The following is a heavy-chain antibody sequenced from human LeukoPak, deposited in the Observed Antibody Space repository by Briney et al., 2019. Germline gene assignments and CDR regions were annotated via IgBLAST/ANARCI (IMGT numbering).Heavy chain of an antibody. CDR3: AKDYGYSSSWYDY. CDR2: ISWNSASV. D-gene: IGHD6-13*01. J-gene: IGHJ4*02. CDR1: GFTVDDYG. V-gene: IGHV3-9*01. Sequence: PGGSLRLSCEASGFTVDDYGMHWVRQAPGKGLEWVSTISWNSASVGYVDSVKGRFTISRDNAKKTLYLQMNSLRPEDTALYYCAKDYGYSSSWYDYWGQGTLVTVSS.